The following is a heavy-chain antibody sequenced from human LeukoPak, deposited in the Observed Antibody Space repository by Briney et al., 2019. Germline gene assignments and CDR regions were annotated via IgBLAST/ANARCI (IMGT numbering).Heavy chain of an antibody. V-gene: IGHV3-30*14. CDR1: GFTFSTYP. Sequence: GRSLRLSCAASGFTFSTYPMHWVRQAPDKGLEWLAMISHHGSNEYYAHSVKGRFTISRDNSKNTLYLQMNNPRVEDPAIYYCARVHDTSGYYHYFDSWGQGTLVTVSS. CDR2: ISHHGSNE. D-gene: IGHD3-9*01. CDR3: ARVHDTSGYYHYFDS. J-gene: IGHJ4*02.